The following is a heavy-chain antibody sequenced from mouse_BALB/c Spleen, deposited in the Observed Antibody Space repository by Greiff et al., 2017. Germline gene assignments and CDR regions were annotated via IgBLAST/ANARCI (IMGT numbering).Heavy chain of an antibody. CDR2: ISYSGST. CDR1: GDSITSGY. V-gene: IGHV3-8*02. D-gene: IGHD1-1*01. CDR3: ARYYYGSSYYFDY. J-gene: IGHJ2*01. Sequence: DVKLQESGPSLVKPSQTLSLTCSVTGDSITSGYWNWIRKFPGNKLEYMGYISYSGSTYYNPPLKSRISITRDTSKNQYYLQLNSVTTEDTATYYCARYYYGSSYYFDYWGQGTTLTVSS.